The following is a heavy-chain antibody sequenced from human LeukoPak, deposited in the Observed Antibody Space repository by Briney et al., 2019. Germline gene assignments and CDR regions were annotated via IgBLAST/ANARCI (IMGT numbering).Heavy chain of an antibody. V-gene: IGHV3-13*01. CDR3: VRGPHCSGGSCYGHFDH. D-gene: IGHD2-15*01. CDR1: GFTFSSYD. CDR2: IGTAGDT. J-gene: IGHJ4*02. Sequence: GGSLRLSCAASGFTFSSYDMYRVRQATGKGLEWVSAIGTAGDTYYPGSVKGRFTISRENAKNSLYLQMNSLRVGDTAVYYCVRGPHCSGGSCYGHFDHWGQGTLVTASS.